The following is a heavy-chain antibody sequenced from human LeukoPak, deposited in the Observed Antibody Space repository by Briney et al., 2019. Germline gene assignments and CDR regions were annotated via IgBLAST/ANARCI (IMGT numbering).Heavy chain of an antibody. Sequence: SETQSLTCAVYGGSFSGYYWSWIRQPPGKGLEWIGEINHSGSTNYNPSLKSRVTISVDTSKNQFSLKLSSVTAADTAVYYCARALRGYCSGGSCSYYYGMDVWGQGTTVTVSS. D-gene: IGHD2-15*01. CDR1: GGSFSGYY. CDR2: INHSGST. J-gene: IGHJ6*02. V-gene: IGHV4-34*01. CDR3: ARALRGYCSGGSCSYYYGMDV.